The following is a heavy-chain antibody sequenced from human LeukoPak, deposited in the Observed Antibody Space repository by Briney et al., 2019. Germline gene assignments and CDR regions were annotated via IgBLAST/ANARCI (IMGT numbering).Heavy chain of an antibody. J-gene: IGHJ3*01. CDR3: ARDHVKLGSTFHPFDAFDV. Sequence: GASVKVSCKASGYTFTGYYMHWVRQAPGQGLEWMGWINPNSGGTNYAQKFQGRVTMTRDTSISTAYMELSRLRSDDTAVYYCARDHVKLGSTFHPFDAFDVWGQGTLVTVSS. D-gene: IGHD2/OR15-2a*01. CDR1: GYTFTGYY. CDR2: INPNSGGT. V-gene: IGHV1-2*02.